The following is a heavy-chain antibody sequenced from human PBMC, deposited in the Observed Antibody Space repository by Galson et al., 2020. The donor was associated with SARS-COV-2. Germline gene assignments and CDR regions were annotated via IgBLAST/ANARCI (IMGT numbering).Heavy chain of an antibody. Sequence: ASVKVSCKASGYTFTSYGISWVRQAPGQGLEWMGWISAYNGNTNYAQKLQGRVTMTTDTSTSTAYMELRSLRSDDTAVYYCARDQEAAAGRGYYYYGMDVWGQGTTVTVSS. V-gene: IGHV1-18*04. J-gene: IGHJ6*02. CDR1: GYTFTSYG. CDR2: ISAYNGNT. D-gene: IGHD6-13*01. CDR3: ARDQEAAAGRGYYYYGMDV.